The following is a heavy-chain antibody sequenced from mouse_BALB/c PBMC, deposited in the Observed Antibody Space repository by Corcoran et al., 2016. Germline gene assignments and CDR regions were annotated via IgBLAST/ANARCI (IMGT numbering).Heavy chain of an antibody. J-gene: IGHJ3*01. CDR2: INPDSSTI. V-gene: IGHV4-1*02. D-gene: IGHD2-14*01. Sequence: EVKLLESGGGLVQPGGSLKLSCAASGFDFSRYWMSWVRHAPGKGLEWIGEINPDSSTINYTPSLKDKFIISRDNAKNTLYLQMSKVRSEDTALYYCARPPYYRSAWFAYWGQGTLVTVSA. CDR3: ARPPYYRSAWFAY. CDR1: GFDFSRYW.